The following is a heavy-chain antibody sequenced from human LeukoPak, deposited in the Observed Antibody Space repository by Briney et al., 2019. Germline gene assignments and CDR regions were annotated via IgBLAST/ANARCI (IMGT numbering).Heavy chain of an antibody. J-gene: IGHJ3*02. D-gene: IGHD3-22*01. Sequence: SETLSPTCTVSGGSISSYYWSWIRQPPGKGLEWIGYIYTSGSTNYNPSLKSRVTISVDTSKNQFSLKLSSVTAADTAVYYCARRRSGYSPLDIWGQGTMVTVSS. CDR2: IYTSGST. CDR1: GGSISSYY. V-gene: IGHV4-4*09. CDR3: ARRRSGYSPLDI.